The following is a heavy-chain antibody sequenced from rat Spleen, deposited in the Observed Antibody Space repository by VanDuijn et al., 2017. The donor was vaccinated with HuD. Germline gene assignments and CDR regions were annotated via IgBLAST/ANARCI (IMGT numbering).Heavy chain of an antibody. D-gene: IGHD4-4*01. CDR1: GFTFSSFP. CDR3: ARGGGWFAY. Sequence: EVQLVESGGGLVQPGRSMKLSCAASGFTFSSFPMAWVRQAPTKGLEWVATISTSGGSTYYRDSVKGRFTISRDNAKSTLYLQMDSLRSEDTATYYCARGGGWFAYWGQGVMVTVSS. CDR2: ISTSGGST. J-gene: IGHJ2*01. V-gene: IGHV5-46*01.